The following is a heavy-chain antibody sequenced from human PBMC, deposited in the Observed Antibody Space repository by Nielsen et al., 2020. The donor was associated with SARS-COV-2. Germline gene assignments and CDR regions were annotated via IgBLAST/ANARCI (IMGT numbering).Heavy chain of an antibody. Sequence: GESLKISCAASGFTFSSYAMSWVRQAPGKGLEWVSVIYSGGSTYYADSVKGRFTISRDNSKNTLYLQMNSLRAEDTAVYYCARVRHRTKFDPWGQGTLVTVSS. D-gene: IGHD1/OR15-1a*01. CDR1: GFTFSSYA. CDR2: IYSGGST. CDR3: ARVRHRTKFDP. J-gene: IGHJ5*02. V-gene: IGHV3-53*01.